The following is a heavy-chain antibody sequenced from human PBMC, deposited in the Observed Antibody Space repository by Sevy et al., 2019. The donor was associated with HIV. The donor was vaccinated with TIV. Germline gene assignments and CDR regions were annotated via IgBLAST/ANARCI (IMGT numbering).Heavy chain of an antibody. D-gene: IGHD3-10*02. Sequence: SETLSLTCTVSGGSVSSNTYYWGWVRQPPGKGLEWIVNVYYSGSTYYNPSLQSRITISVDTSKNQFSLKLSSVTATDTAVYYCARLSTMFFFEYWGQGTLVTVSS. CDR2: VYYSGST. CDR1: GGSVSSNTYY. J-gene: IGHJ4*02. V-gene: IGHV4-39*01. CDR3: ARLSTMFFFEY.